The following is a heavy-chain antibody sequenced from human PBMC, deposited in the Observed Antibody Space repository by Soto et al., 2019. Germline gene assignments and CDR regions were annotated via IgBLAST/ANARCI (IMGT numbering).Heavy chain of an antibody. J-gene: IGHJ1*01. V-gene: IGHV3-9*01. Sequence: EVQLVESGGGLVQPGRSLRLSCAASGFTFDDYAMHWVRQAPGQGLEWVSGISWNSGSIGYADSVKGRFTISRDTAKNSLYLQLNSLRAEDTALYYCAKGSACSTVTTYFQHWGQGTLVTVSS. CDR1: GFTFDDYA. CDR2: ISWNSGSI. D-gene: IGHD4-17*01. CDR3: AKGSACSTVTTYFQH.